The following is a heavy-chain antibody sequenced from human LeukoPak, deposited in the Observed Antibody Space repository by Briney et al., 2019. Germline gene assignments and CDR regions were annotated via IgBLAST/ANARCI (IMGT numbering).Heavy chain of an antibody. CDR3: AGDYRTKPYYFDY. J-gene: IGHJ4*02. D-gene: IGHD1-26*01. CDR2: INHSGST. V-gene: IGHV4-34*01. Sequence: PSETLSLTCAVHGGSFSGYYWSWIRQPPGKGLEWIGEINHSGSTNYNPSLKSRVTISVDTSKNQFSLKLSSVTAADTAVYYCAGDYRTKPYYFDYWGQGTLVTVSS. CDR1: GGSFSGYY.